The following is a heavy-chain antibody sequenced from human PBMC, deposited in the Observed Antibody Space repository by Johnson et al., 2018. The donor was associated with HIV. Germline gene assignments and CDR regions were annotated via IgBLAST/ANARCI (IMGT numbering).Heavy chain of an antibody. J-gene: IGHJ3*02. V-gene: IGHV3-30*14. CDR2: ISYDGSNK. CDR1: GFTFSNSA. Sequence: QVQLVESGGGVVQPGRSLRLSCAASGFTFSNSATHWVRLAPGKGLEWVAAISYDGSNKYYADSVKGRFTISRENAKNSLYLQMNSLRAGDTAVYYCARVGYHDAFGIWGQGTMVTVSS. D-gene: IGHD3-16*02. CDR3: ARVGYHDAFGI.